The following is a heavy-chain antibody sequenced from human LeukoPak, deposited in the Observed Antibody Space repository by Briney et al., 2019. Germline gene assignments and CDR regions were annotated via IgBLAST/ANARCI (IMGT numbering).Heavy chain of an antibody. V-gene: IGHV4-4*07. CDR2: IYSSGST. CDR1: GGSMSSYY. J-gene: IGHJ5*02. CDR3: ARHGITMVRGVPSLGWFDP. Sequence: PSETLSLTCTVSGGSMSSYYWTWIRQPAGKGLEWIGRIYSSGSTNYNPSLKSRVTMSVDTSKNQLSLKLSSVIAADTAVYYCARHGITMVRGVPSLGWFDPWGQGTLVTVSS. D-gene: IGHD3-10*01.